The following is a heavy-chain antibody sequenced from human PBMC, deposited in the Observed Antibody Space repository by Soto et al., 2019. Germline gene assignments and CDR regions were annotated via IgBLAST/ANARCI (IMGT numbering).Heavy chain of an antibody. V-gene: IGHV5-51*01. CDR1: GYNITNYW. CDR2: IYPGDSDT. D-gene: IGHD3-3*01. CDR3: SRHKGVGIYYYGMDV. J-gene: IGHJ6*02. Sequence: WVPLKIPCKGSGYNITNYWIGRVRQMPGKGLEWMGIIYPGDSDTRYSPSFQGQVTISADKSISTAYLQWSSLKASDTAMYYCSRHKGVGIYYYGMDVWGQGTTVTVSS.